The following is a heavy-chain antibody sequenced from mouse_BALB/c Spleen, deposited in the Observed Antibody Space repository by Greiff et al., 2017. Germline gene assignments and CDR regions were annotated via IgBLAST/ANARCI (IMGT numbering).Heavy chain of an antibody. Sequence: EVMLVESGGGLVQPGGSLRLSCATSGFTFTDYYMSWVRQPPGKALEWLGFIRNKANGYTTEYSASVKGRFTISRDNSQSILYLQMNTLRAEDSATYYCARLLRDYAMDYWGQGTSVTVSS. D-gene: IGHD2-1*01. CDR3: ARLLRDYAMDY. J-gene: IGHJ4*01. CDR1: GFTFTDYY. V-gene: IGHV7-3*02. CDR2: IRNKANGYTT.